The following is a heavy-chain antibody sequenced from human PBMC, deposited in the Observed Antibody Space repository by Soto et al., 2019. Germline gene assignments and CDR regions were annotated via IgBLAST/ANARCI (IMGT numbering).Heavy chain of an antibody. CDR3: ARVGYYDSSGCDY. CDR1: GGSISSTTFY. J-gene: IGHJ4*02. CDR2: ISYRGST. V-gene: IGHV4-39*07. D-gene: IGHD3-22*01. Sequence: TSETLSLTCSVSGGSISSTTFYWGWIRQPPRQGLELIGSISYRGSTSYNPSLKSRVTISVDTSKNQFSLRLTSVTAEDTAVYYCARVGYYDSSGCDYWGQGTLVTVSS.